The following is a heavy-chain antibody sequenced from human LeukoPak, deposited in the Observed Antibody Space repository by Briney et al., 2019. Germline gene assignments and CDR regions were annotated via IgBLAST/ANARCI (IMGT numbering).Heavy chain of an antibody. CDR1: GGSISSYY. Sequence: SETLSLTCTVSGGSISSYYWSWIRQPPGKGLEWIGYIYYSGSTNYNPSLKSRVTISVDTSKNQFSLKLSSMTAADTAVYYCARLMTAVSSFEYWGQGILVTVSS. V-gene: IGHV4-59*08. CDR2: IYYSGST. CDR3: ARLMTAVSSFEY. J-gene: IGHJ4*02. D-gene: IGHD4-17*01.